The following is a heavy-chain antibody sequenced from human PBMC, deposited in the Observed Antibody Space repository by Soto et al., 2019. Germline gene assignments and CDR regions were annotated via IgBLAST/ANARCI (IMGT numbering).Heavy chain of an antibody. CDR3: AREDVVVGPAAIRRNYYYGMDV. CDR1: GGSISGSY. Sequence: PSETLSLTCTVSGGSISGSYWIWIRQTPGKVLEWVGYIHYSGSTNYNPSLKSRVTMSVDTSKNQFSLKLSSVTAADTAVYYCAREDVVVGPAAIRRNYYYGMDVWGPGTTVTVSS. CDR2: IHYSGST. J-gene: IGHJ6*02. D-gene: IGHD2-2*02. V-gene: IGHV4-59*01.